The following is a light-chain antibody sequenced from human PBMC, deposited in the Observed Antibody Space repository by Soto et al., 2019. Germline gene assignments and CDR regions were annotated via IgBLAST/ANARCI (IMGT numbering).Light chain of an antibody. V-gene: IGKV1-5*01. J-gene: IGKJ4*01. CDR3: QQYNSYSRS. Sequence: DIQMTQSPSILSASVGDRVTITCRASQSIRSWLAWYQQKPGKAPKLLIYDASSLQSGVPSRFRGSTSGTEFTLTISSLQPDDFATYYCQQYNSYSRSFGGGTKVDI. CDR1: QSIRSW. CDR2: DAS.